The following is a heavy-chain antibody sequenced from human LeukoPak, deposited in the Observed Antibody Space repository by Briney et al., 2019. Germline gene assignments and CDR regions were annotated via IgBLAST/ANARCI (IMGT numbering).Heavy chain of an antibody. CDR1: GFTFSSYG. V-gene: IGHV3-48*01. CDR2: ISTSSSAI. J-gene: IGHJ5*02. D-gene: IGHD6-6*01. Sequence: GGSLRLSCAASGFTFSSYGMNWVRQAPGKGLEWVSYISTSSSAIYYADSVKGRFTISRDNAKSSLYLQWSSLKASDTAMYYCARYRTFKGIAARPHNWFDPWGQGTLVTVSS. CDR3: ARYRTFKGIAARPHNWFDP.